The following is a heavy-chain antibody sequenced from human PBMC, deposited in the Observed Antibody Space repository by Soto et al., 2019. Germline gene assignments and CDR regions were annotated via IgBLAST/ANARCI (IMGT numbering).Heavy chain of an antibody. V-gene: IGHV3-21*01. CDR2: ISSSSSYI. CDR1: GFTFSSYS. CDR3: ARASLVQKYYYYGMDV. D-gene: IGHD6-6*01. Sequence: EVQLVEFGGGLVKPGGSLRLSCAASGFTFSSYSMNWVRQAPGKGLEWVSSISSSSSYIYYADSVKGRFTISRDNAKNSLALQMNSLRAEDTAVYYCARASLVQKYYYYGMDVWGQGTTVTVSS. J-gene: IGHJ6*02.